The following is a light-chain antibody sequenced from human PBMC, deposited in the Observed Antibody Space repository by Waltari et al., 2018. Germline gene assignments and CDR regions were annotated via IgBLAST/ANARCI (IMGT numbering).Light chain of an antibody. V-gene: IGKV3-20*01. CDR1: QSVSSSY. J-gene: IGKJ4*01. Sequence: EIVLTQSPGTLSLSPGERATLSCRASQSVSSSYLARYQHKPGQAPRLLIYGASNRATGIPDRFSGSGSWTDFTLTISRLEPEDFAVYYCQQYNNSPLLSFGGGTRVEF. CDR3: QQYNNSPLLS. CDR2: GAS.